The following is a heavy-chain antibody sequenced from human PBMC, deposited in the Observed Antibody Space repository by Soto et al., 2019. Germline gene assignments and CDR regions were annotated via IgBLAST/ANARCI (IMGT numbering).Heavy chain of an antibody. V-gene: IGHV1-69*06. CDR2: IIPIFGTA. CDR1: GHTFTGNY. CDR3: ARDPGGISDSSSWDGGQYCMDV. D-gene: IGHD6-13*01. Sequence: ASVKVSCKASGHTFTGNYMHWVRLAPGQGLEWMGGIIPIFGTANSAQKFQGRVTITAAISTSTAYMELSSLRSEDTAVYYCARDPGGISDSSSWDGGQYCMDVWGQGTTVTVSS. J-gene: IGHJ6*02.